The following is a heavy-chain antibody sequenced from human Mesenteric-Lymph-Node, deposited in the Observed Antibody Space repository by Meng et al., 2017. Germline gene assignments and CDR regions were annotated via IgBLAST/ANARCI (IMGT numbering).Heavy chain of an antibody. CDR2: VSPDGSTK. V-gene: IGHV3-7*01. CDR1: GFTFRSCW. CDR3: ARGLGYGDFDY. J-gene: IGHJ4*02. D-gene: IGHD4-17*01. Sequence: GESLKISCVASGFTFRSCWMSWVRQAPGKGLEWVANVSPDGSTKYYVDSVKGRFTISRDNAKNSLYLQMNSLRADDTAVYYCARGLGYGDFDYWGQGTVVTVSS.